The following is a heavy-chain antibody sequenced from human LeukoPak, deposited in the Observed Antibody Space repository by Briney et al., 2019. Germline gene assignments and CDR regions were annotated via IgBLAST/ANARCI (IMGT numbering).Heavy chain of an antibody. Sequence: ASVKVSCKASGYTFTGYYMHWVRQAPGQGLEWMGWINPNSGGTNYAQKFQGRVTMTRDTSISTAYMELNRLTSDDSAVYFCARDLVGTTDPFDYWGRGTLVTVSS. CDR3: ARDLVGTTDPFDY. V-gene: IGHV1-2*02. J-gene: IGHJ4*02. D-gene: IGHD1-26*01. CDR2: INPNSGGT. CDR1: GYTFTGYY.